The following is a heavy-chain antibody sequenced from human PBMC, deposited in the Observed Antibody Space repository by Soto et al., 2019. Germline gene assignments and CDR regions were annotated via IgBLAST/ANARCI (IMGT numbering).Heavy chain of an antibody. V-gene: IGHV3-33*01. CDR1: GFTFSSYG. CDR2: IWYDGSNK. Sequence: QVQLVESGGGVVQPGRSLRLPCAASGFTFSSYGMHWVRQAPGKGLEWVAVIWYDGSNKYYADSVKGRFTISRDNSKNTLYLQMNSLRAEDTAVYYCARDRGLELRMVGYWGQGTLVTVSS. J-gene: IGHJ4*02. D-gene: IGHD1-7*01. CDR3: ARDRGLELRMVGY.